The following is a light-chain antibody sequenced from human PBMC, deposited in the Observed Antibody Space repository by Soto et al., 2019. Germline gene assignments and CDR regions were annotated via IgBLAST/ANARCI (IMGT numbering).Light chain of an antibody. Sequence: EIGLTQSPCTLSLSPGERATLSCRASQSVTSNLAWYQQKPGQAPRLLIYGASNRATGIPDRFSGSGSGTDFTLTISSPDPEDFAVYYCQQYGGSRWTFGQGTKVDI. CDR3: QQYGGSRWT. CDR2: GAS. V-gene: IGKV3-20*01. J-gene: IGKJ1*01. CDR1: QSVTSN.